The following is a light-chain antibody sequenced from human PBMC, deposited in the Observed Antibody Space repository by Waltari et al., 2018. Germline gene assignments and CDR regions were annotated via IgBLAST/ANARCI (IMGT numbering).Light chain of an antibody. CDR2: EDT. V-gene: IGLV3-10*01. Sequence: SYELTQPPSVSVSPGQTARITCSGDALPKNYASWYQQKSGQAPVLVICEDTKRPSGIPERFSGSSSGTMATLTISGAQVEDEADYYCYSTDSSGNHRVFGGGTKLTVL. CDR1: ALPKNY. J-gene: IGLJ3*02. CDR3: YSTDSSGNHRV.